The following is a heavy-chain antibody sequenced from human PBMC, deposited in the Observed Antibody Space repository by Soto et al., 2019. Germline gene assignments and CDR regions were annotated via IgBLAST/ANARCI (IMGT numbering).Heavy chain of an antibody. V-gene: IGHV3-74*01. CDR3: ALSHTVTTDY. D-gene: IGHD4-17*01. CDR1: GLTFTNYW. J-gene: IGHJ4*02. Sequence: EVQLVESGGGLVQPGGSLRLSCAASGLTFTNYWMHWVRQAPGKGLVWVSHINSDESTTNYADSVKGRFTISRDNAKNTLYLQMNSLRAEDTAVYYCALSHTVTTDYWGQGTLVTVSS. CDR2: INSDESTT.